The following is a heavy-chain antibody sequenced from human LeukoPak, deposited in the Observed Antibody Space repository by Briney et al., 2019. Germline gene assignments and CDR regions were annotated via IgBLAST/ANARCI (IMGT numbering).Heavy chain of an antibody. Sequence: PGGSLRLSCTGSGFTFIYYAMNWVRQAPGKGLEWVSTISGGGDGSYYADSVKGRFTISRDDSKNTLYLQVNSLRVEDTAVYYCTRSTAWSRWGYWGPGTLVTVSS. CDR1: GFTFIYYA. J-gene: IGHJ4*02. V-gene: IGHV3-23*01. D-gene: IGHD1-1*01. CDR2: ISGGGDGS. CDR3: TRSTAWSRWGY.